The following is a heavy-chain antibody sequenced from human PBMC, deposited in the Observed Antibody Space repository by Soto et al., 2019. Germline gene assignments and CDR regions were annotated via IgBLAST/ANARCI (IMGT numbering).Heavy chain of an antibody. D-gene: IGHD2-15*01. Sequence: QLQLQESGPGLVKPSETLSLTCTVSGGSISSSSYYWGWIRQPPGKGLEWIGSIYYSGSTYYNPSLKSRVTISVDTSKNQFSLKLSSVTAADTAVYYCARHTIELLVGNWYFDLWGRGTLVTVSS. J-gene: IGHJ2*01. CDR3: ARHTIELLVGNWYFDL. V-gene: IGHV4-39*01. CDR2: IYYSGST. CDR1: GGSISSSSYY.